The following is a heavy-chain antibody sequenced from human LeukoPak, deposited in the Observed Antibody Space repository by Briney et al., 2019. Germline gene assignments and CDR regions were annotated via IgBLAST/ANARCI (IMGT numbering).Heavy chain of an antibody. J-gene: IGHJ4*02. V-gene: IGHV3-23*01. CDR2: IRSNGETT. D-gene: IGHD1-1*01. CDR1: GFTFSSIA. CDR3: AKGQELDDGVFDS. Sequence: GESLRLSCAASGFTFSSIAMTWVRQAPGKGLEWVSTIRSNGETTYNADSVKGRFTISRDNSKKTLYLQLNSLRVEDTAIYYCAKGQELDDGVFDSWGQGTLVTVSS.